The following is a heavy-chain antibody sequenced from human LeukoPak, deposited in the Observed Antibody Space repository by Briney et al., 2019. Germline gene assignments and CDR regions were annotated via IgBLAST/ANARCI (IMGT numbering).Heavy chain of an antibody. CDR3: AARVEYNLL. CDR2: ISASGDGT. J-gene: IGHJ4*02. Sequence: GGSLRLSCAASGFTFSSYGMSWVRQAPGKGPEFVSGISASGDGTCYAASVKGRFTISRDSSKNTLYLQMNSLRAEDTAVYYCAARVEYNLLWGQGTLVTVSS. D-gene: IGHD1-1*01. CDR1: GFTFSSYG. V-gene: IGHV3-23*01.